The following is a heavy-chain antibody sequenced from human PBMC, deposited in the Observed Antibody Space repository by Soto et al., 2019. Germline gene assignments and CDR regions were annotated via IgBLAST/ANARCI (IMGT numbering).Heavy chain of an antibody. D-gene: IGHD2-8*01. J-gene: IGHJ6*02. V-gene: IGHV1-3*01. Sequence: QVQLVQSGAEVKKPGASVKVSCKASGYTFTSYAMHWVRQAPGQRLEWMGWINAGNGNTKYSQKFQGRVTITRDTSASTAYMQLSSLRSEDTAVYYCARDDPVHGMDVWGQGTTVTVSS. CDR3: ARDDPVHGMDV. CDR1: GYTFTSYA. CDR2: INAGNGNT.